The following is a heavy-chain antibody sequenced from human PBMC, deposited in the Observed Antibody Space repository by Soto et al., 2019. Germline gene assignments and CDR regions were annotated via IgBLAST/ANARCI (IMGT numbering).Heavy chain of an antibody. CDR2: ISYDGSNK. D-gene: IGHD6-6*01. J-gene: IGHJ4*02. Sequence: QVQLVESGGGVVQPGRSLRLSCAASGFTFSSYAMHWVRQAPGKGLEWVAVISYDGSNKYYADSVKGRFTISRDNSKNTLYLQMNSLRAEDTAVYYCARSSIAARPYFDYWGQGTLVTVSS. CDR3: ARSSIAARPYFDY. V-gene: IGHV3-30-3*01. CDR1: GFTFSSYA.